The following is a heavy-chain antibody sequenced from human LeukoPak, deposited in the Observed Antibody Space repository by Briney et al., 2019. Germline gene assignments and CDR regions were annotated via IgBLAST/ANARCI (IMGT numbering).Heavy chain of an antibody. CDR1: GDSISSGRYY. V-gene: IGHV4-61*02. J-gene: IGHJ4*02. D-gene: IGHD3-10*01. CDR2: IYMAGST. Sequence: SQTLSLTCSVSGDSISSGRYYWSWIRQPAGKGLEWIGRIYMAGSTNYNPSLSSRVTISEDTSKNQFSLKLSSVTAVDTAVYYCAAGLITDRRDDYWGQGTLVIVSS. CDR3: AAGLITDRRDDY.